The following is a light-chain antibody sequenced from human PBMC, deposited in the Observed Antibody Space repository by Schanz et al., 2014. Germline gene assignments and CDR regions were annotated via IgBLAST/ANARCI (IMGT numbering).Light chain of an antibody. CDR2: GAS. CDR1: QSVSSSY. Sequence: EIVVTQSPATLSVSPGERATLSCRASQSVSSSYLAWYQQKPGQAPRLLIYGASSRATGIPDRFSGSGSGTDFTLTISRLEPEDFAVYYCQHYGSSPPFAFGQGTKLEIK. J-gene: IGKJ2*01. CDR3: QHYGSSPPFA. V-gene: IGKV3-20*01.